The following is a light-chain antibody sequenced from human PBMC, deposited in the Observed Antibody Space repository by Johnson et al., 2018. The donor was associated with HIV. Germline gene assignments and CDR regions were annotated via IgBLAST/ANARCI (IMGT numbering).Light chain of an antibody. CDR2: EDY. V-gene: IGLV1-51*02. CDR1: SSNIENYF. CDR3: GVWDASLSPHYV. J-gene: IGLJ1*01. Sequence: QPVLTQPPSVSAAPGQRVNISCSGHSSNIENYFVSWYQQLPGAAPRLLIYEDYKRPSGIPDRFSGSKSGPSATLGIPGLQTGDEADYYCGVWDASLSPHYVFGTGTTITVL.